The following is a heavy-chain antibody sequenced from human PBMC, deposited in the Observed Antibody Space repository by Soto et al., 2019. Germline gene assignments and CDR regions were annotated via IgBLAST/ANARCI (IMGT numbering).Heavy chain of an antibody. CDR2: ISYDGSNK. D-gene: IGHD1-26*01. V-gene: IGHV3-30-3*01. CDR3: ASGGSGSYYAGSVDY. Sequence: QVQLVESGGGVVQPGRSLRLSCAASGFTFSSYAMHWVRQAPGQGLEWVAVISYDGSNKYYADSVKGRFTISRDNSKNTLYLQMNSLRAEDTAVYYCASGGSGSYYAGSVDYWGQGTLVTVSS. J-gene: IGHJ4*02. CDR1: GFTFSSYA.